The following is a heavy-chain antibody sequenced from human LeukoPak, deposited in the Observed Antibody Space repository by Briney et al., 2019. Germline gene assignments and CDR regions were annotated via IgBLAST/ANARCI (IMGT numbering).Heavy chain of an antibody. Sequence: GGSLRLSCAASGFTLTSDSTNWVRQAPGKGLEWISYIRSGATTTYYADSVKGRFTISRDNAKNSLYLQMNSLRVDDTAVYYCAKGTVGAKYWGQGTLVIVSS. V-gene: IGHV3-48*04. J-gene: IGHJ4*02. CDR1: GFTLTSDS. CDR2: IRSGATTT. CDR3: AKGTVGAKY. D-gene: IGHD1-26*01.